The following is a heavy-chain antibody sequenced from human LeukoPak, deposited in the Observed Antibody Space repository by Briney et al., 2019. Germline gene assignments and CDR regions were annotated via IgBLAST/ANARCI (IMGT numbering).Heavy chain of an antibody. J-gene: IGHJ4*02. CDR3: ARGYSSSAVDY. CDR1: GGSISSYY. Sequence: SETLSLTCTVSGGSISSYYWSWIRQPPGKGLEWIGYIYYRGSTNYNPSLKSRVTISVDTSKNQFSLKLSSVTAADTAVYYCARGYSSSAVDYWGQGTLVTVSS. CDR2: IYYRGST. V-gene: IGHV4-59*01. D-gene: IGHD6-6*01.